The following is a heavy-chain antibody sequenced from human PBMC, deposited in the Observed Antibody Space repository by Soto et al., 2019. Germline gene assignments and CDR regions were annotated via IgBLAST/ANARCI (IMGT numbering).Heavy chain of an antibody. J-gene: IGHJ3*02. D-gene: IGHD3-22*01. Sequence: QLQLQESGPGLVKPSETLSLTCTVSGGSISSSSYYWGWIRQPPGKGLEWIGSIYYSGSTYYNPSLKSRVTISVDTSKNQFSLKLSSVTAADTAVYYCARQENPYYYDSSGYPHDLDAFDIWGQGTMVTVSS. CDR1: GGSISSSSYY. CDR2: IYYSGST. V-gene: IGHV4-39*01. CDR3: ARQENPYYYDSSGYPHDLDAFDI.